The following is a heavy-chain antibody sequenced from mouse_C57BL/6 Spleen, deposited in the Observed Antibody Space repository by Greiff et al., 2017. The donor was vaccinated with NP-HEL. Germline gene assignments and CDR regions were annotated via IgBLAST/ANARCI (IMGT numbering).Heavy chain of an antibody. CDR1: GYTFTSYW. CDR3: ARSGSSYYYAMDG. J-gene: IGHJ4*01. Sequence: VQLQQSGAELVMPGASVKLSCKASGYTFTSYWMHWVKQRPGQGLEWIGEIDPSDSYTNYNQKFKGKATLTVDKSSSTAYMQLSSLTSEDSAVYYCARSGSSYYYAMDGRGQGTSVTVSS. D-gene: IGHD1-1*01. CDR2: IDPSDSYT. V-gene: IGHV1-69*01.